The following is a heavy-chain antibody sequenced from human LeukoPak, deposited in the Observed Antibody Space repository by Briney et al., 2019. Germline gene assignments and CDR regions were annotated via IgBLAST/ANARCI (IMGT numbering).Heavy chain of an antibody. CDR3: PKDRVITMVRGVNTGMDF. CDR1: GFTFSSYA. V-gene: IGHV3-23*01. CDR2: ISGSGGST. J-gene: IGHJ6*02. D-gene: IGHD3-10*01. Sequence: GGSLRLSCAASGFTFSSYAMSGVRQAPGKGLEWVSAISGSGGSTYYADSVKGRFTISRDNSKNTLYLQMNSLRAEDTAVYYCPKDRVITMVRGVNTGMDFWGQGTTVTVSS.